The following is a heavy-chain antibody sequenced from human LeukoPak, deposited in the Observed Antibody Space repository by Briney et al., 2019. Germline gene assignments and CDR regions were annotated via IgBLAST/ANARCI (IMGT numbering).Heavy chain of an antibody. D-gene: IGHD3-10*02. V-gene: IGHV3-15*01. CDR2: IKSKTDGGTT. CDR3: AELGITMIGGV. CDR1: GFTFSNAW. J-gene: IGHJ6*04. Sequence: GGSLRLSCAASGFTFSNAWMSWVRQAPGKGLEWVGRIKSKTDGGTTDYAAPVKGRFTISRDDSKNTLYLQMNSLRAEDTAVYYCAELGITMIGGVWGKGTTVTISS.